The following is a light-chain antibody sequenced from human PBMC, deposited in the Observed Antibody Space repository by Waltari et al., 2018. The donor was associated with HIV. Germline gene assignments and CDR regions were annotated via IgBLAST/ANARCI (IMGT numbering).Light chain of an antibody. J-gene: IGLJ3*02. CDR1: ALPKHY. Sequence: SYELTQPPSVSVSPGQTARITCSGDALPKHYAYWFQQKPSQAPVLVIYQATERPSGIPERLAGSSLGTMVTLTITGVQAEDEADYYCQSTDRSGTYWVFGGGTKLTVL. CDR2: QAT. CDR3: QSTDRSGTYWV. V-gene: IGLV3-25*03.